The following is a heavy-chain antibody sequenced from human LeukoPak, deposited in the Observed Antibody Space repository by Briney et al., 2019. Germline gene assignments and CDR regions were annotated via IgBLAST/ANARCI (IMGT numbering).Heavy chain of an antibody. V-gene: IGHV1-2*02. CDR2: INPNSGGT. CDR1: GYTFTGYY. J-gene: IGHJ4*02. CDR3: ARVSYYDSSGYYTNRFDY. Sequence: GASVKVPCKASGYTFTGYYMHWVRQAPGQGLEWMGWINPNSGGTNYAQKFQGRVTMTRDTSISTAYMELSRLRSDDTAVYYCARVSYYDSSGYYTNRFDYWGQGTLATVSS. D-gene: IGHD3-22*01.